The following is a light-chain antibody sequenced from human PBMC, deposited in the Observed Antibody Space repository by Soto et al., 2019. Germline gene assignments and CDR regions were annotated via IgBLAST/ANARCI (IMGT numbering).Light chain of an antibody. CDR1: QSVNNY. Sequence: EIVLTQSPAALSLSPGERATLSCRASQSVNNYLAWFQQRPGQAPRLLIYGASRRATGIPDRFSGSGSGTDFTLTISRLEPEDFAVYYCQQYGSSPRTFGQGTKVDIK. CDR2: GAS. CDR3: QQYGSSPRT. V-gene: IGKV3-20*01. J-gene: IGKJ1*01.